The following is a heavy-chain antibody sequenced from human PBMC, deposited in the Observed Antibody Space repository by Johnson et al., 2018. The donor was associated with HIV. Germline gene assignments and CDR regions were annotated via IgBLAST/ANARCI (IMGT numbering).Heavy chain of an antibody. J-gene: IGHJ3*02. CDR1: GFIVGTKY. D-gene: IGHD3-22*01. V-gene: IGHV3-66*01. CDR2: IYSGDST. CDR3: ARGPPMMVVVFGAFHI. Sequence: VQLVESGGGLVQSGGSLRLACVASGFIVGTKYMSWVRQAPGKGLEWVSVIYSGDSTYYADSVKGRFTIPRDNSKNTLYLQMNSLRAEDTAVYYCARGPPMMVVVFGAFHIWGQGTMVTVSS.